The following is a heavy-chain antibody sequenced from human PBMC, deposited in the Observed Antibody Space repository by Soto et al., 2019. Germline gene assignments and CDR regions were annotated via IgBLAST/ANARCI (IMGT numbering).Heavy chain of an antibody. CDR2: IWYDGSNK. D-gene: IGHD3-3*01. CDR1: GFTFSSYG. Sequence: ILSCAASGFTFSSYGMHWVRQAPGKGLEWVAVIWYDGSNKYYADSVKGRFTISRDNSKNTLYLQMNSLRAEDTAVYYCARDHYDFWSGSQFDYWGQGTLVTVSS. J-gene: IGHJ4*02. V-gene: IGHV3-33*01. CDR3: ARDHYDFWSGSQFDY.